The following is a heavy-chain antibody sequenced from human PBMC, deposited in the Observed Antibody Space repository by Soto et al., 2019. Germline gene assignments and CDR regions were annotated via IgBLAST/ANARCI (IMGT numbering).Heavy chain of an antibody. Sequence: QVQLQQWGAGLLKPSETLSLNCAVTGGSLSGYYWSWIRQAPGKGLEWIGEVKDGGHTNYSPSLRGRVTIASDTSTNQSALRLNSVTAADTGVYYCARGQEGVVATHWDQGSLVTVSS. CDR2: VKDGGHT. J-gene: IGHJ4*02. D-gene: IGHD5-12*01. CDR3: ARGQEGVVATH. V-gene: IGHV4-34*01. CDR1: GGSLSGYY.